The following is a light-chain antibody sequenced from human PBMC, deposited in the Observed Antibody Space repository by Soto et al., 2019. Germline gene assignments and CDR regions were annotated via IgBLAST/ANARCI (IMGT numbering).Light chain of an antibody. CDR1: QSVGSN. Sequence: EIVLTQSPATLSVSPGEGATLSCRASQSVGSNLAWYQQRPGQAPRLLIYGASTRATAIPGRFSASGSGTEFTLTISSLQSEDFATYYCQQGHTLPYTFGQGTNLGI. CDR3: QQGHTLPYT. V-gene: IGKV3-15*01. J-gene: IGKJ2*01. CDR2: GAS.